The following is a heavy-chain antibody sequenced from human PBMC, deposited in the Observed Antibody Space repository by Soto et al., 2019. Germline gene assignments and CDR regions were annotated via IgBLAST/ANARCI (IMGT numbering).Heavy chain of an antibody. J-gene: IGHJ4*02. D-gene: IGHD3-10*01. CDR2: IYYSGST. CDR1: GGSISSSSYY. V-gene: IGHV4-39*01. Sequence: LSLTCTVSGGSISSSSYYWGWIRQPPGKGLEWIGSIYYSGSTYYNPSLKSRVTISVDTSKNQFSLKLSSVTAADTAVYYCARLALWFGELPYFFDYWGQGTLVTVSS. CDR3: ARLALWFGELPYFFDY.